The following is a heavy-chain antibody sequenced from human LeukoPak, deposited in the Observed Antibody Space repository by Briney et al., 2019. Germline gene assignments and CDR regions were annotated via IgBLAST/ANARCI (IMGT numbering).Heavy chain of an antibody. J-gene: IGHJ4*02. CDR1: GGTFSSYA. CDR2: IIPIFGTA. V-gene: IGHV1-69*06. D-gene: IGHD6-13*01. Sequence: GASVKVSCKASGGTFSSYAISWVRQAPGQGLEWMGGIIPIFGTANYAQKFQGRVTNTADKSTTTAYMELSSLRSEDTAVYYCARSSIIAAAGPYYFDYWGQGTLVTVSS. CDR3: ARSSIIAAAGPYYFDY.